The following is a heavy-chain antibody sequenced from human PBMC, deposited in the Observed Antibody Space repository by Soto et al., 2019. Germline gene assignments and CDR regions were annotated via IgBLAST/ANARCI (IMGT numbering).Heavy chain of an antibody. CDR3: ATSRGDGDPNGD. D-gene: IGHD2-21*02. CDR2: IIGSGLRT. Sequence: GGSLRLSCAVSGSTFSNSGMSWVRQAPGKGLEWVSGIIGSGLRTFYAESVKGRFTTSRDNSKNTLYLQMNYVRAEDTAVYYCATSRGDGDPNGDWGQGTLVTVSS. J-gene: IGHJ4*02. CDR1: GSTFSNSG. V-gene: IGHV3-23*01.